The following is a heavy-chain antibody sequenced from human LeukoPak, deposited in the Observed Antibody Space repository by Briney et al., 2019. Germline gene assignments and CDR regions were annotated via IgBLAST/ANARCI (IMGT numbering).Heavy chain of an antibody. V-gene: IGHV3-30*02. CDR1: GLIFSDYG. CDR2: IRYDGTNK. D-gene: IGHD2-2*01. Sequence: GGSLRLSCAASGLIFSDYGMHWVRQAPGKGLEWVTFIRYDGTNKYYADSVKGRFTISRDNSKNTLYLQMNSLRAEDTAVYYCAKANIVVVPAAMPSYMDVWGKGTTVTVSS. CDR3: AKANIVVVPAAMPSYMDV. J-gene: IGHJ6*03.